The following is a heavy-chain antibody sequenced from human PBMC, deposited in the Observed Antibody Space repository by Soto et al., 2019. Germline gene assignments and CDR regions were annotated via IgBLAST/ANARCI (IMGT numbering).Heavy chain of an antibody. D-gene: IGHD3-3*01. V-gene: IGHV3-23*01. CDR2: ISGSGGST. CDR1: GFTFSSYA. Sequence: PVGSLRLSCASSGFTFSSYAMSWVRQAPGKGLEWVSAISGSGGSTYYADSVKGRFTISRDNSKNTLYLQMNSLRAEDTAVYYCAKDSMGITYYDFWSGYYNGGVSDYWVQGTLVTVSS. J-gene: IGHJ4*02. CDR3: AKDSMGITYYDFWSGYYNGGVSDY.